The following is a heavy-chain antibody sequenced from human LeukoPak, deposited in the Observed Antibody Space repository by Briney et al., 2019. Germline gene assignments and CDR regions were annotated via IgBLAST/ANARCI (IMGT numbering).Heavy chain of an antibody. V-gene: IGHV3-7*01. CDR3: ARDQIEMATIKDY. CDR1: GFTFSSYW. CDR2: IKRDGSEK. D-gene: IGHD5-24*01. J-gene: IGHJ4*02. Sequence: GGSLRLSCAASGFTFSSYWMSWVRQATGKGLEWVANIKRDGSEKYYVDSVKGRFTISRDNAKNSLYLQMNSLRAEDTAVYYCARDQIEMATIKDYWGQGTLVTVSS.